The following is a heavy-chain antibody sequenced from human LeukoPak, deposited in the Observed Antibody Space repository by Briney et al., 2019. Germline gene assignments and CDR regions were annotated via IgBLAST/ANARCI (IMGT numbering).Heavy chain of an antibody. V-gene: IGHV3-53*01. Sequence: GGSLKISCAASGFTVSSNYMSWVRQAPGKGLEWVGVIYSGGSTYYANPVQGRFTISRDNSKNTLYLQMNSLRAEDTAVYYCARGGFYVAARAFDYWGQGTLVTVSS. D-gene: IGHD6-6*01. CDR1: GFTVSSNY. CDR2: IYSGGST. CDR3: ARGGFYVAARAFDY. J-gene: IGHJ4*02.